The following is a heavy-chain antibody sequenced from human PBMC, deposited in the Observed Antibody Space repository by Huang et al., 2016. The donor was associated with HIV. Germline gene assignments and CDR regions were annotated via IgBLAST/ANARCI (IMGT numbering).Heavy chain of an antibody. Sequence: QMQLQQRGAGLLKPSETLSLTCGVSGGSFTGNYLTWIRQAPGKGLEWIGEVNDSRAPNDNPSLNGRVTRSLDKSKRELSLNLRSVTAADTAVYYCARQWTILEWLLGLDVWGQGTTVIVSS. D-gene: IGHD3-3*01. J-gene: IGHJ6*02. CDR2: VNDSRAP. CDR3: ARQWTILEWLLGLDV. CDR1: GGSFTGNY. V-gene: IGHV4-34*02.